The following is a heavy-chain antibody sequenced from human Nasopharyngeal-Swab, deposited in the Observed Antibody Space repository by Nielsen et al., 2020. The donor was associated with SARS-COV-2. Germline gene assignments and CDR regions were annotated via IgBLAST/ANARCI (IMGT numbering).Heavy chain of an antibody. Sequence: GGSLRLSCAASGFTFDDYAMHWVRQAPGKGLEWVSGINWNSGSIGYADSVKGRFTISRDNAKNSLYLQMNSLRPEDRALYYCAKDPARIVGAPTAAFDFWGQGTLVTVSS. CDR2: INWNSGSI. CDR3: AKDPARIVGAPTAAFDF. D-gene: IGHD1-26*01. J-gene: IGHJ4*02. CDR1: GFTFDDYA. V-gene: IGHV3-9*01.